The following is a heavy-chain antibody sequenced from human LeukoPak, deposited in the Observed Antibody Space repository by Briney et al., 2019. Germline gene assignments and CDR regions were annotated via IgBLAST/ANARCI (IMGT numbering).Heavy chain of an antibody. CDR3: ARRGFCDTSGYLFDH. CDR2: ISTSGSPI. J-gene: IGHJ4*02. V-gene: IGHV3-48*03. D-gene: IGHD3-22*01. Sequence: GGFLRLSCAASGFTFSSYEMNWVRQAPGKGLEWVSYISTSGSPIYYGNSVKGRFTISRDNAKNSLYLQMNSLRAEDTALYYCARRGFCDTSGYLFDHWGQGTLVTVSS. CDR1: GFTFSSYE.